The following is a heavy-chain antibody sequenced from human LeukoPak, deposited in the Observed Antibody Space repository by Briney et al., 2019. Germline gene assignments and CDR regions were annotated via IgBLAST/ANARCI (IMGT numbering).Heavy chain of an antibody. D-gene: IGHD2-15*01. CDR2: IYYSGST. V-gene: IGHV4-39*01. Sequence: PSETLSLTCTVSGGSISSSSYYWGWIRQPPGKGLEWIGSIYYSGSTYYNPSLKSRVTISVDTSKSQFSLKLSSVTAADTAVYYCASVDVVVVAASHAFDIWGQGTMVTVSS. J-gene: IGHJ3*02. CDR3: ASVDVVVVAASHAFDI. CDR1: GGSISSSSYY.